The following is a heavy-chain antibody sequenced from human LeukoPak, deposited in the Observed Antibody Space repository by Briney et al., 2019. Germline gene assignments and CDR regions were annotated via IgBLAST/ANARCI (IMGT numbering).Heavy chain of an antibody. J-gene: IGHJ4*02. CDR3: ARVGCLRWRGSDYFDY. Sequence: PGESLRLSCTASGFTFSTYSMNWVSQAPGKGREWVSYISIGSTYIYYADSVKGRFTISRDNAKNSLYLQMNSLRAEDTAVYYSARVGCLRWRGSDYFDYWGQGTLVTVSS. D-gene: IGHD4-23*01. CDR2: ISIGSTYI. CDR1: GFTFSTYS. V-gene: IGHV3-21*01.